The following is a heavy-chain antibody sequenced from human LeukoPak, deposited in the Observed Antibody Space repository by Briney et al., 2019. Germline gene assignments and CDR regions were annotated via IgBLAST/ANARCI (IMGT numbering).Heavy chain of an antibody. V-gene: IGHV3-53*01. Sequence: GGSLRLSCAASGFSVSTNYMSWVRQAPGRGLEWVSVIFSGDTTFYVDSVKGRFTISRDISKNTLYLQMNSLRAEDTAVYYCVRAAGPTTSSYYYGMDVW. CDR2: IFSGDTT. D-gene: IGHD1-26*01. J-gene: IGHJ6*01. CDR3: VRAAGPTTSSYYYGMDV. CDR1: GFSVSTNY.